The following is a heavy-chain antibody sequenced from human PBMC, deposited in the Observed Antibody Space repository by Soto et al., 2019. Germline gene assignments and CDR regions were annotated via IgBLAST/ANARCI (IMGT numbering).Heavy chain of an antibody. J-gene: IGHJ2*01. D-gene: IGHD4-17*01. Sequence: QLQLRESGPGLVKPSETLSLTCTVSGGSISGGVGGLYYWSWIRQPPGKGLEWIGYIYDSGSTYYNPSLMSRLTISVDTSKNQFSRRLSSVPAADTALYYCAREVIPLTTDWYFDLWGRGTLVTVSS. CDR3: AREVIPLTTDWYFDL. CDR2: IYDSGST. V-gene: IGHV4-30-4*01. CDR1: GGSISGGVGGLYY.